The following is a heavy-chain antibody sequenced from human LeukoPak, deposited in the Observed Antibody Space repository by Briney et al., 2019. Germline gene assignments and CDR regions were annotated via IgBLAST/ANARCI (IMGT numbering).Heavy chain of an antibody. CDR3: AREGVAYCGGACYSFWFDP. J-gene: IGHJ5*02. V-gene: IGHV4-61*02. Sequence: PSQTLSLTCTVSGGSISSGSYYWSWIRQPAGKGLAWIGRIYTSGSTNYNPSLKSRVTISVDTSKNQFSLKLSSVTAADTAVYYCAREGVAYCGGACYSFWFDPWGQGTLVTVSS. D-gene: IGHD2-21*02. CDR1: GGSISSGSYY. CDR2: IYTSGST.